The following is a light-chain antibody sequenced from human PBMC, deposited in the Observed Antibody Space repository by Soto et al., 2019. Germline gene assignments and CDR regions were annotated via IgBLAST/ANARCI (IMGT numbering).Light chain of an antibody. J-gene: IGKJ3*01. V-gene: IGKV4-1*01. CDR2: WAS. Sequence: DIVMTQSPDSLAVSLGERATINCKSSQSVLYSSNNKNYLAWYQQKPGQPPKLLIYWASTRESGVPDRFSGSGSVTDFPLTISSLQAEDVAVYYCQQYYSTPPFPFGPGTKVDIK. CDR3: QQYYSTPPFP. CDR1: QSVLYSSNNKNY.